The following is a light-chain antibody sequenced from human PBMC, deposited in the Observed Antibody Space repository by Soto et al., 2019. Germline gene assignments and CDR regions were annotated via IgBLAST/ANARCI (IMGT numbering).Light chain of an antibody. V-gene: IGKV3-15*01. Sequence: EIVMTQSPATLSVSPGERATLSCRASQSVSSNLAWYQQKPGQAPRLLIYGASTRATGIPARFSGSGSGTAFTLTISSLQSEDFAVYYCQQYETFGQGTKLEIK. CDR2: GAS. J-gene: IGKJ2*01. CDR3: QQYET. CDR1: QSVSSN.